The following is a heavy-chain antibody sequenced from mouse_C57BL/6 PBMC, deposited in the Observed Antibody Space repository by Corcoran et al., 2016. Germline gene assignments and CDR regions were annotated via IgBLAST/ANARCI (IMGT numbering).Heavy chain of an antibody. V-gene: IGHV1-66*01. CDR1: GYSFTSYY. CDR2: IYPGSGNT. Sequence: QVQLQQSGPELVKPGASVKISCKASGYSFTSYYIHWVKQRPGQGLEWIGWIYPGSGNTKYNEKFKGKATLTADTSSSTAYMQLSSLTSEDSAVYYCARPNWDEAMDYWGQGTSVTVSS. CDR3: ARPNWDEAMDY. D-gene: IGHD4-1*01. J-gene: IGHJ4*01.